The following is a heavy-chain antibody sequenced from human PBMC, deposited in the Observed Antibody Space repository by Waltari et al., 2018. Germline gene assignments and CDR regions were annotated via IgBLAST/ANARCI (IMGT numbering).Heavy chain of an antibody. V-gene: IGHV4-38-2*02. D-gene: IGHD3-3*01. CDR1: GYFITTNYY. CDR2: FYHSGST. J-gene: IGHJ5*02. Sequence: QVQLQESGPGLVKPSETLSLTCTVFGYFITTNYYWGWIRQPPGKGLEWLGSFYHSGSTYYNPSLKSRLTISVDTSKNQFSLKLSSVTAADTALYYCARADDFWSAWGQGTLVTVSS. CDR3: ARADDFWSA.